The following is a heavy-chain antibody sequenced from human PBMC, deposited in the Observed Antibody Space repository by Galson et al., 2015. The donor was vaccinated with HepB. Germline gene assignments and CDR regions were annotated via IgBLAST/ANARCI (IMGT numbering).Heavy chain of an antibody. V-gene: IGHV1-69*13. D-gene: IGHD3-16*01. Sequence: SVKVSCKASGGTFSRYAISWVRQAPGQGLEWMGGIIPIFGTANYAQKFQGRVTITADESTSTAYMELSSLRSEDTAVYYCARGTLPFGWFDPWGQGTLVTVAS. CDR1: GGTFSRYA. CDR2: IIPIFGTA. CDR3: ARGTLPFGWFDP. J-gene: IGHJ5*02.